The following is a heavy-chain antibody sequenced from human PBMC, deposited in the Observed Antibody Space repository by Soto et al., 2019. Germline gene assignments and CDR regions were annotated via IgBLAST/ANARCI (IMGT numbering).Heavy chain of an antibody. V-gene: IGHV4-4*07. Sequence: SETLSLTCSVSGGTISGYYWTWIRQPAGKGLEWIGRIYSSGNTKYNPSLQSRVTMSLDTSNNQFSLRLTSVTAADTAVYYCARGQRFSDWFDPWGQGTLSPSPQ. CDR3: ARGQRFSDWFDP. CDR1: GGTISGYY. CDR2: IYSSGNT. J-gene: IGHJ5*02. D-gene: IGHD3-3*01.